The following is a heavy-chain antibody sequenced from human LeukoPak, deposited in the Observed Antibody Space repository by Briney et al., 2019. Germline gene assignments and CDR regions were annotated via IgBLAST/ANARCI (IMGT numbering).Heavy chain of an antibody. CDR1: GGSISSGGYY. D-gene: IGHD3-22*01. J-gene: IGHJ4*02. CDR2: IYYSGST. V-gene: IGHV4-31*03. Sequence: SQTLSLTCTVSGGSISSGGYYWSWIRQHPGKGLEWIGYIYYSGSTYYNPSLKSRVTISVDTSKNQFSLKLSSVTAADTAVYYCARHGPEYYDATGYYNFDSWSQGTLVTVSS. CDR3: ARHGPEYYDATGYYNFDS.